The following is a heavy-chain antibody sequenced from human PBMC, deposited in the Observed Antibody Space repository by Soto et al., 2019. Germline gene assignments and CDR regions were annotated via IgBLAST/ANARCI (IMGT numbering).Heavy chain of an antibody. J-gene: IGHJ4*02. Sequence: QVHLVQSGAEVKKPGASVKVSYKASGYTFTSYGITWVRQAPGQGLEWMGWISAHNGNTDYAQKLQGRVIVTRDTSTSTAYMELRSLLSDDTAVYYCARGRDGDYWGQGALVTVSS. D-gene: IGHD6-6*01. CDR2: ISAHNGNT. CDR1: GYTFTSYG. CDR3: ARGRDGDY. V-gene: IGHV1-18*01.